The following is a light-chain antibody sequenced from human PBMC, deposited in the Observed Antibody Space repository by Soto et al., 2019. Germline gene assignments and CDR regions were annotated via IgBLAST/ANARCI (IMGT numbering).Light chain of an antibody. Sequence: EIVLTQSPATLSLSPGERATLSCRASQSVNSYLAWYQQKPGQAPRLLIYDASNRATGITATFSGGGSGTDFTLTFSSLEPEDFAFYYWQQGDDWPLTFGGGTKVEIK. J-gene: IGKJ4*01. CDR1: QSVNSY. CDR2: DAS. V-gene: IGKV3-11*01. CDR3: QQGDDWPLT.